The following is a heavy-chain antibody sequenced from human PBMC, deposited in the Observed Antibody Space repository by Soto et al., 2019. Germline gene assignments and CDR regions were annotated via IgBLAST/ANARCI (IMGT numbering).Heavy chain of an antibody. Sequence: PGVSLRLSCAISGFIFVDYAMHWVRQAPGKGLEWVSGISSNGGSTYYANSVKGRFTISRDNSKNTLYLQMGSLRAEDMAVYYCAGGPGYYSVYWCQGTLVTVSA. CDR2: ISSNGGST. CDR3: AGGPGYYSVY. J-gene: IGHJ4*02. CDR1: GFIFVDYA. V-gene: IGHV3-64*01.